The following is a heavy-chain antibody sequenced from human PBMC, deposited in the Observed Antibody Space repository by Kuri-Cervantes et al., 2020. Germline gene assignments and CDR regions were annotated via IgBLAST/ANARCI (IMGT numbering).Heavy chain of an antibody. CDR3: ARLQRYYYYGMDV. Sequence: ASVKVSCKTSGYSFSTYYLHWVRQAPGQGLEWMGCITPDNYGTYYTPKFQGRVTMTRDTSISTAYMELSRLRSEDTAVYYCARLQRYYYYGMDVWGQGTTVTVSS. CDR2: ITPDNYGT. J-gene: IGHJ6*02. V-gene: IGHV1-2*02. D-gene: IGHD4-11*01. CDR1: GYSFSTYY.